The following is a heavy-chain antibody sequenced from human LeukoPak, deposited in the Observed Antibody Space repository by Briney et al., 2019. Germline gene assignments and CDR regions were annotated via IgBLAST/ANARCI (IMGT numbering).Heavy chain of an antibody. Sequence: PSETLSLTCTVSGGSISSYYWSWIRQPPGKGLEWIGYIYYSGSTYYNPSLKSRVTISVDTSKNQFSLKLSSVTAADTAVYYCARDLGGYDDYMDVWGKGTTVTVSS. CDR2: IYYSGST. D-gene: IGHD5-12*01. CDR1: GGSISSYY. J-gene: IGHJ6*03. CDR3: ARDLGGYDDYMDV. V-gene: IGHV4-30-4*08.